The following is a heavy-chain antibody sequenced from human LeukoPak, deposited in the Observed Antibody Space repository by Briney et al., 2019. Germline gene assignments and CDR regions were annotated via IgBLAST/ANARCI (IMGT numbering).Heavy chain of an antibody. D-gene: IGHD1-26*01. CDR1: GFTFSINA. CDR2: IGDSDIMT. V-gene: IGHV3-23*01. Sequence: PGGSLRLSCAACGFTFSINAMSWLRQAPGKGLEWVSTIGDSDIMTHYSDSVKGRFTISRDDSKNTLYLQMNSLRADDTAVYYCAKDQAPTVGSTDFWGQGTLVTVSS. J-gene: IGHJ4*02. CDR3: AKDQAPTVGSTDF.